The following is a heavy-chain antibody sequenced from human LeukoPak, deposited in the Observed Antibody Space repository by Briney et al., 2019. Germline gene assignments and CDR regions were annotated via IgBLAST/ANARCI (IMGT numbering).Heavy chain of an antibody. J-gene: IGHJ5*02. Sequence: SETLSLTCTVSGGSISSYYWSWIRQPPGKGLEWIGYIYYSGSTNYNPSLKSRVTISVDTSKNQFSLKLSSVTAADTDVYYWARGQPAASLHEFDHWGQGTLVTVSS. V-gene: IGHV4-59*01. CDR2: IYYSGST. CDR3: ARGQPAASLHEFDH. CDR1: GGSISSYY. D-gene: IGHD2-2*01.